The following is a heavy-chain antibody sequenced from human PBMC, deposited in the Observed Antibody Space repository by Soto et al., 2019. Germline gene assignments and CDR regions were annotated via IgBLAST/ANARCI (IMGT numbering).Heavy chain of an antibody. V-gene: IGHV4-39*02. CDR3: ATYSTSSGWFDP. D-gene: IGHD6-6*01. CDR2: IYYTGST. CDR1: GGSINNNNFH. Sequence: QLQLQESGPGLVKPSETLSLTCTVSGGSINNNNFHWGWIRQPPGKGLEWIGGIYYTGSTYYNPSLKSRVTISVDTPKNHFSLQVTSVTAADTAVYYCATYSTSSGWFDPWGQGTLVTISS. J-gene: IGHJ5*02.